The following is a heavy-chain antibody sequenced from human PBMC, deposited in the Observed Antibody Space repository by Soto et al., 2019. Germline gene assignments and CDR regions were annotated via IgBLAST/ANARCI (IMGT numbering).Heavy chain of an antibody. V-gene: IGHV1-18*01. CDR1: GYTFSNYG. CDR3: AREGYYSGSGTYSPPRYYGMDV. Sequence: QVQLVXXGXXXXXXGASVKVSCKASGYTFSNYGLSWVRQAPGQGLEWMGWISDYNGNTHYAQKFQGRLIMTTDTPQRTAYVELRSLTSDDTAVYFCAREGYYSGSGTYSPPRYYGMDVWGQGTTVTVSS. CDR2: ISDYNGNT. J-gene: IGHJ6*02. D-gene: IGHD3-10*01.